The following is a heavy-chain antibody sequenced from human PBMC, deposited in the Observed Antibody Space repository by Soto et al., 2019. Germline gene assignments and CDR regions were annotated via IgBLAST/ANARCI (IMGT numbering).Heavy chain of an antibody. CDR1: GFTFDNNA. CDR3: AKVARYDSGDYHYDY. Sequence: EVQLLESGGGLVQPGGSLRLSCAASGFTFDNNAMSWVRQAPGKGLEWVSSISGGGHVTYYTDSVKGRFAISSDFSKSTLYLQLSNLRAEDTALYYCAKVARYDSGDYHYDYWGQGALVTVSS. V-gene: IGHV3-23*01. D-gene: IGHD3-10*01. CDR2: ISGGGHVT. J-gene: IGHJ4*02.